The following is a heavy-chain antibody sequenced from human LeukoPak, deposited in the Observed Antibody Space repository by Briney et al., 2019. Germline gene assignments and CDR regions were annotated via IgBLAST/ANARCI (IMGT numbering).Heavy chain of an antibody. Sequence: GGSLRLSCAASGFTFSSYSMNWVRQAPGKGLEWVSSISSSSSYIYYADSVKGRFTISRDNARNSLYLQMNSLRAEDTAVYYCARDLRADYGDDRFDYWGQGTLVTVSS. CDR3: ARDLRADYGDDRFDY. J-gene: IGHJ4*02. D-gene: IGHD4-17*01. CDR2: ISSSSSYI. V-gene: IGHV3-21*01. CDR1: GFTFSSYS.